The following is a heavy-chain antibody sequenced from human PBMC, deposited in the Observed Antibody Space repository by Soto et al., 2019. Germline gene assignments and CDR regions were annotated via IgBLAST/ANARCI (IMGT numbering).Heavy chain of an antibody. V-gene: IGHV3-73*02. CDR2: IRSKANDYAT. D-gene: IGHD3-3*01. Sequence: EVQLVESGGGLVQPGGSLKVSCAASGFTFSGSAMHWVRQASGKGLEWVGRIRSKANDYATAYAVSVKGRFTITRDDSRNTAYLQMNSLKTEDTAVYYCARGVYDFWSGHQKGPEYWGQGTVVTV. CDR1: GFTFSGSA. J-gene: IGHJ4*02. CDR3: ARGVYDFWSGHQKGPEY.